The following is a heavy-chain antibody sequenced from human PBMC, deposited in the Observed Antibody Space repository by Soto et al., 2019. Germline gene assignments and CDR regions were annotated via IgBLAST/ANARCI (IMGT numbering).Heavy chain of an antibody. V-gene: IGHV4-59*01. Sequence: SETLSLTCTVSGGSISSYYWSWIRQPPGKGLEWIGYIYYSGSTNYNPSLKSRVTISVDTSKNQFSLKLSSVTAADTAAYYCARIPSHNWNYGAFDYWGQGTLVTVSS. J-gene: IGHJ4*02. CDR1: GGSISSYY. D-gene: IGHD1-7*01. CDR3: ARIPSHNWNYGAFDY. CDR2: IYYSGST.